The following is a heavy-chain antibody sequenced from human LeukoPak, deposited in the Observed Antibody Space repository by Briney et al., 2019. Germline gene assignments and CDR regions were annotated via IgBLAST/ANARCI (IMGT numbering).Heavy chain of an antibody. CDR2: IIPIFGTA. D-gene: IGHD3-22*01. CDR1: GGTFSSYA. J-gene: IGHJ4*02. CDR3: ARDYYDSSGYYPNYYYFDY. V-gene: IGHV1-69*13. Sequence: SVKVSCKASGGTFSSYAISWVRQAPGQGLEWMGGIIPIFGTANYAQKFQGGVTITADESTSTAYMELSSLRSEDTAVYYCARDYYDSSGYYPNYYYFDYWGQGTLVTVSS.